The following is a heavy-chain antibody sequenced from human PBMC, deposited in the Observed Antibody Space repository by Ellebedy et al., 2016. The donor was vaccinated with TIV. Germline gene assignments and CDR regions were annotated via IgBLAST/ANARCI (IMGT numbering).Heavy chain of an antibody. CDR1: GGSISNSDYY. V-gene: IGHV4-39*07. Sequence: MPSETLSLTCTVSGGSISNSDYYWNWIRRPPGKGLEWIGSIYYSGSAYYNPSLKSRVTVSVDTSKNQFSLNLSSVTAADTAVYYCARDPALPRGRFDTWGQGTLVTVSS. CDR2: IYYSGSA. CDR3: ARDPALPRGRFDT. J-gene: IGHJ5*02.